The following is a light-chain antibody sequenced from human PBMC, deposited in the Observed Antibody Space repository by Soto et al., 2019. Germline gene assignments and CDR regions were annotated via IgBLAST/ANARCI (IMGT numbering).Light chain of an antibody. V-gene: IGLV2-14*01. CDR2: EVS. Sequence: QSALPPPASVSGSPGQSITISCTGTSSDVGANTFVSWYQQYPGKAPKLIIREVSNRPSGVSNRFSGSKSGNTASLTISGLQAEDEADYYFNSYTNTAARVFGTGTKVTVL. J-gene: IGLJ1*01. CDR1: SSDVGANTF. CDR3: NSYTNTAARV.